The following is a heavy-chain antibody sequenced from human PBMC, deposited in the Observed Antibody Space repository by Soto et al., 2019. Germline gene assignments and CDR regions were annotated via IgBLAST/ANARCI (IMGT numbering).Heavy chain of an antibody. Sequence: QVQLVESGGGVVQPGRSLRLSCAASGFTFSSSGMHWVRQAPGKGLEWVAVISYDGSNTFHADSVKGRFTISRDNSKNTLYLQMNSLRAEDTAVYYCAKEPLATYSSSPDFDYWGQGILVTVSS. CDR1: GFTFSSSG. D-gene: IGHD6-13*01. CDR3: AKEPLATYSSSPDFDY. V-gene: IGHV3-30*18. J-gene: IGHJ4*02. CDR2: ISYDGSNT.